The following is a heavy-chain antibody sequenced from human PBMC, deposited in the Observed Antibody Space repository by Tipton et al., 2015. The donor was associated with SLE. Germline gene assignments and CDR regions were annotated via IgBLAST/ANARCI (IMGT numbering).Heavy chain of an antibody. CDR3: ARQGTGFGSGRDDY. CDR1: GGSMRYTTYY. V-gene: IGHV4-39*01. CDR2: IYYSGIT. J-gene: IGHJ4*02. Sequence: TLSLTCTVSGGSMRYTTYYWGWIRQPPGKELEWIGSIYYSGITYYNPSLKIRVTISVDTSKNQFSLSLYSVTVDDTAVYYWARQGTGFGSGRDDYWGQGILVTVSS. D-gene: IGHD1-14*01.